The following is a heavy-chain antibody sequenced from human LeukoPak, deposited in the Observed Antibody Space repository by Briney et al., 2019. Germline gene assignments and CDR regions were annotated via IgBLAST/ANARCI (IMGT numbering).Heavy chain of an antibody. CDR1: GYTFTGYY. CDR2: MNPNSGNT. J-gene: IGHJ4*02. V-gene: IGHV1-8*02. CDR3: ARTTYYYGSGSYEAEED. Sequence: ASVKVSCKASGYTFTGYYMHWVRQATGQGLEWMGWMNPNSGNTGYAQKFQGRVTMTRNTSISTAYMELSSLRSEDTAVYYCARTTYYYGSGSYEAEEDWGQGTLVTVSS. D-gene: IGHD3-10*01.